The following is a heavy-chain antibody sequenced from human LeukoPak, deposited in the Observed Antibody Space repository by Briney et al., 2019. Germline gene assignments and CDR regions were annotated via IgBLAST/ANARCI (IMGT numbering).Heavy chain of an antibody. CDR2: ITDSGGNT. J-gene: IGHJ4*02. V-gene: IGHV3-23*01. CDR1: GFIFSSYA. D-gene: IGHD7-27*01. Sequence: PGGSLRLSCAASGFIFSSYAMNWVRQAAGRGLEWVSGITDSGGNTYYADSVKGRFTISRDNSNNMVYLQMNSLRAEDMAKYYCAKAAGDTHYRVFDYWGQGILVTASS. CDR3: AKAAGDTHYRVFDY.